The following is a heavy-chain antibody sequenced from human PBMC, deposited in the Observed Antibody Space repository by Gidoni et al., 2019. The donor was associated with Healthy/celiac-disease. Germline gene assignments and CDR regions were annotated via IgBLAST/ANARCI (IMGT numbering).Heavy chain of an antibody. CDR1: GYTLTSYG. J-gene: IGHJ4*02. D-gene: IGHD2-15*01. Sequence: HAQLVQSGAEVTKPGASAKVSCKASGYTLTSYGISWVRQAPGQGLEWMGWISAYNCNTNYAQKLQCSVTMTTDTSTSTAYMVLRSLRSDATAVYYCARPPYCSGGSCYFDYWGQGTLVTVSS. CDR2: ISAYNCNT. V-gene: IGHV1-18*01. CDR3: ARPPYCSGGSCYFDY.